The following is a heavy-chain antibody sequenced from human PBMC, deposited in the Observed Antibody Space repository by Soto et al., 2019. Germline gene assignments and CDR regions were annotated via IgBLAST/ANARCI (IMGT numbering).Heavy chain of an antibody. D-gene: IGHD2-15*01. Sequence: QVQLQESGPGLVRPSQTLSLTCTVSGGSINSGDSYWNWIRQHPEKGLEWIGYINYRGSTFYNSSLKSRSIISVDTSKNQFSLKLSSVTAADTAVYYCARDAPGVAPYWGQGTLVTVSS. CDR1: GGSINSGDSY. CDR2: INYRGST. J-gene: IGHJ4*02. V-gene: IGHV4-31*03. CDR3: ARDAPGVAPY.